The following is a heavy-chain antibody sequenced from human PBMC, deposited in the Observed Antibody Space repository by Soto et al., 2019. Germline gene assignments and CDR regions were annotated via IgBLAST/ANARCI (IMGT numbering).Heavy chain of an antibody. D-gene: IGHD3-16*01. J-gene: IGHJ4*02. Sequence: WGSLRLSCSASVFIVSNKHMGWVRQAPGKGLESVSILYTGDRTYYADSVKGRFTISRDSSKNTVSLQMNGLRDEDTAMYYCVGAAPGDWGQGTPVTVSS. V-gene: IGHV3-53*05. CDR2: LYTGDRT. CDR1: VFIVSNKH. CDR3: VGAAPGD.